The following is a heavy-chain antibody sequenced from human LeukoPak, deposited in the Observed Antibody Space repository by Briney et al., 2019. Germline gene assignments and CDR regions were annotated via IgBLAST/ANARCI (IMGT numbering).Heavy chain of an antibody. Sequence: GSLRLSCAASGFTFSSYGMHWVRQAPGKGLEWVAVIWYDGSNKYYADSVKGRFTISRDNSKNTLYLQMNSLRAEDTAVYYCAKGRLPVGSGSYSAFDYWGQGTLVTVSS. V-gene: IGHV3-33*06. CDR2: IWYDGSNK. CDR1: GFTFSSYG. J-gene: IGHJ4*02. D-gene: IGHD1-26*01. CDR3: AKGRLPVGSGSYSAFDY.